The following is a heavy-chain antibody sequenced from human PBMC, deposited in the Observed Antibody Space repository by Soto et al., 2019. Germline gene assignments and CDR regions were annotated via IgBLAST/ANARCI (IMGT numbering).Heavy chain of an antibody. CDR2: TYYRSKWYN. CDR1: GYSVSSNSAA. J-gene: IGHJ5*02. V-gene: IGHV6-1*01. CDR3: ERNLHREQNWFTP. Sequence: SQTLSLTCAISGYSVSSNSAAWNWIRQSPSRGLEWLGRTYYRSKWYNDYAVSVKSRITINPDTSKNQFSLQLNSVTPEDTAVDYCERNLHREQNWFTPWGQGTLVTVPS.